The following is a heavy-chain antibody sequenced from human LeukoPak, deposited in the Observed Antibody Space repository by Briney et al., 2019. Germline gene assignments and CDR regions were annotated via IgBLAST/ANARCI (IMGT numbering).Heavy chain of an antibody. Sequence: SETLSLTCTVSGDSISSDYWSWIRQPAGKGLEWIGRIFTSGTTNYSPSLKSRVTMSVDTSENQFSLKLSSVTAADTAVYYCARDGHYYDSSGYYPFDYWGQGTLVTVSS. J-gene: IGHJ4*02. D-gene: IGHD3-22*01. V-gene: IGHV4-4*07. CDR2: IFTSGTT. CDR1: GDSISSDY. CDR3: ARDGHYYDSSGYYPFDY.